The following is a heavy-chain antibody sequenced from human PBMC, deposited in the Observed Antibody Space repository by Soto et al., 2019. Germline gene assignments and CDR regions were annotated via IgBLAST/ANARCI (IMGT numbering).Heavy chain of an antibody. Sequence: QVQLVESGGGVVQPGRSLRLSCAASGFTFSSYGMHWVRQAPGKGLEWVAVIWYDGSNKYYADSVKGRFTISRDNSKNTLYLQMNSLRAEDTAVYYCARDRAVRGAILPYYYMDVWGKGTTVTVSS. CDR1: GFTFSSYG. V-gene: IGHV3-33*01. CDR3: ARDRAVRGAILPYYYMDV. CDR2: IWYDGSNK. D-gene: IGHD3-10*01. J-gene: IGHJ6*03.